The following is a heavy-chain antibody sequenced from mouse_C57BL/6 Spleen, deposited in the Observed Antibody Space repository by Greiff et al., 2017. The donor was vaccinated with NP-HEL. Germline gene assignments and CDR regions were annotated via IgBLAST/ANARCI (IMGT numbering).Heavy chain of an antibody. Sequence: VQLQQPGAELVMPGASVKLSCKASGYTFTSYWMHWVKQRPGQGLEWIGEIDPSDSYTNYNQKFKGKSTLTVDKSSITAYMQLSSLTSEDSAVYYCARSLTDFSFDYWGQGTTLTVSS. J-gene: IGHJ2*01. V-gene: IGHV1-69*01. CDR3: ARSLTDFSFDY. CDR2: IDPSDSYT. CDR1: GYTFTSYW.